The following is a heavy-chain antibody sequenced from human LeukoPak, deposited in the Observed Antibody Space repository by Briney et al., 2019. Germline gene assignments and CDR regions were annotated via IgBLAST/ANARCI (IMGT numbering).Heavy chain of an antibody. J-gene: IGHJ4*02. CDR1: GFTFSNYA. CDR3: ARSLGAGSYLDF. Sequence: GGSLRLSCAASGFTFSNYAMHWVRHAPGKGLEYLSAINGNGGSTYYAISVKGKFTLPRDNSKNTMYLQMDCLSAEHLAVYYGARSLGAGSYLDFWGQGTLVTVSS. V-gene: IGHV3-64*01. CDR2: INGNGGST. D-gene: IGHD3-10*02.